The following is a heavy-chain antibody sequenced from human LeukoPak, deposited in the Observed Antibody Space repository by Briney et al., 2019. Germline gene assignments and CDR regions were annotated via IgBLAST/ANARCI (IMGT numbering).Heavy chain of an antibody. CDR2: INHSGST. J-gene: IGHJ6*02. V-gene: IGHV4-34*01. Sequence: SETLSLTCAVYGGSFSGYYWSWIRQPPGKGLEWIGEINHSGSTNYNPSLKSRVTISVDTSKNQFSLKLSSVTAADTAVYYCAKDLSSSWGYHYGMDVWGQGTTVTVSS. CDR1: GGSFSGYY. CDR3: AKDLSSSWGYHYGMDV. D-gene: IGHD6-13*01.